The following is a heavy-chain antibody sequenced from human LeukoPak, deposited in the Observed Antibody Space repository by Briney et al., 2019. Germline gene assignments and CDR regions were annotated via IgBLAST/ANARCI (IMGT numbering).Heavy chain of an antibody. J-gene: IGHJ5*02. D-gene: IGHD2-8*01. V-gene: IGHV4-59*01. Sequence: SETLPLTCTVSGGSISSYYWSWIRQPPGKGLEWIGYIYYSGSTNYNPSLKSRVTISVDTSKNQFSLKLSSVTAADTAVYYCARLKVSPNWFDPWGQGTLVTVSS. CDR3: ARLKVSPNWFDP. CDR1: GGSISSYY. CDR2: IYYSGST.